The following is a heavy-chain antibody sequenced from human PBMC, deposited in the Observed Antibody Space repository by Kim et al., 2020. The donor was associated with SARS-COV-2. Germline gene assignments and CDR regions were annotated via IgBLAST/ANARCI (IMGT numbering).Heavy chain of an antibody. J-gene: IGHJ6*02. CDR2: IYYSGTT. V-gene: IGHV4-39*01. D-gene: IGHD3-16*01. CDR1: GGSISDINYF. CDR3: HRGSAATYTMDV. Sequence: SETLSLTCVVSGGSISDINYFWGCIRQPPGKGLEWIGSIYYSGTTFYNPSLKSRVTISVDTSKNQFSLKLTSVIAADTAIYYCHRGSAATYTMDVGGQGTTVTVSS.